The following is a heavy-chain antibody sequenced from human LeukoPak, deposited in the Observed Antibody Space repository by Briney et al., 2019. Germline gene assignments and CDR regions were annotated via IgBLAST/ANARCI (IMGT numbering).Heavy chain of an antibody. CDR1: GYTFTSYG. J-gene: IGHJ4*02. Sequence: ASVKVSCKASGYTFTSYGISWVRQAPGQGLEWMGWISAYNGYTKFAQNLQGRVAMTTDTSTSTAYMELRSLRSDDTAVYYCARDRSPRQYYDTSDYHEAAAYWGQGTLVTVSS. D-gene: IGHD3-22*01. V-gene: IGHV1-18*01. CDR3: ARDRSPRQYYDTSDYHEAAAY. CDR2: ISAYNGYT.